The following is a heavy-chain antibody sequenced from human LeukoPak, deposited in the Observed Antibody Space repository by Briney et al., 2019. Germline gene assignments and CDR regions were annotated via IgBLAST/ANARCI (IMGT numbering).Heavy chain of an antibody. J-gene: IGHJ6*02. Sequence: SETLSLTCTVSGGSISGYYWSWIRQPPGKGLEWIGEINHSGSTNYNPSLKSRVTISVDTSKNQFSLKLSSVTAADTAVYYCARGCSSTSCYTDLYYYYYYGMDVWGQGTTVTVSS. CDR3: ARGCSSTSCYTDLYYYYYYGMDV. CDR2: INHSGST. D-gene: IGHD2-2*01. V-gene: IGHV4-34*01. CDR1: GGSISGYY.